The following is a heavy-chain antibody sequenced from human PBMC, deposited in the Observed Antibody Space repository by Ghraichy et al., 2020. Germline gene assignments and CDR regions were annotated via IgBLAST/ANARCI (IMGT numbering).Heavy chain of an antibody. CDR2: IKQDGTET. CDR3: ARAGRGDESGYYYVDC. CDR1: GFTFSSYW. D-gene: IGHD3-22*01. V-gene: IGHV3-7*01. J-gene: IGHJ4*02. Sequence: GKSLNISCVGTGFTFSSYWMSWVRQAPGKGLEWVANIKQDGTETFSVDSVKGRFTISRDNAKNSLYLQLNRLRADDTAVYYCARAGRGDESGYYYVDCWGQGTLVTVSS.